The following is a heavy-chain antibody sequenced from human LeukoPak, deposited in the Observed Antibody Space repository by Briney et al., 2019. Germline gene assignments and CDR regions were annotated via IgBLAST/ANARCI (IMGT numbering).Heavy chain of an antibody. J-gene: IGHJ6*03. D-gene: IGHD4-17*01. CDR1: GGSFSGYY. CDR2: INHSGST. V-gene: IGHV4-34*01. Sequence: SETLSLTCAVYGGSFSGYYWSWIRQPPGKGLEWIGEINHSGSTNYNPSLKSRVTISVDTSKNQFSLKLSSVTAADTAVYYCARASSPSYGDYVYYYYYYMDVWGKGTTVTVSS. CDR3: ARASSPSYGDYVYYYYYYMDV.